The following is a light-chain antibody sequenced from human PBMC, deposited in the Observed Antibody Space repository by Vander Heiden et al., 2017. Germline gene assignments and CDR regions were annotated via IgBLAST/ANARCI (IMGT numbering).Light chain of an antibody. CDR2: RNN. V-gene: IGLV1-47*01. CDR1: SSNIGSNY. J-gene: IGLJ3*02. Sequence: QSALPQPPSASGTPGQWVTIPCSGSSSNIGSNYDYGYRHHPGTAPKLLIYRNNVRHSGVPDRFSGSKSGTAATVAISRLRAEDEDDYYCAAWDDSRSGRVFGGGTKLTVL. CDR3: AAWDDSRSGRV.